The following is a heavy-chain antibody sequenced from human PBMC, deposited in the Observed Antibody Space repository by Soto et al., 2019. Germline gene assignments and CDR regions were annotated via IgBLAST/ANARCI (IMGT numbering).Heavy chain of an antibody. V-gene: IGHV1-2*04. CDR3: ARGGYTYGYGLDY. CDR1: GYTFTAYY. D-gene: IGHD5-18*01. J-gene: IGHJ4*02. CDR2: INTNSGDT. Sequence: QVQLVQSGAEVKKLGASVKVSCKASGYTFTAYYIHWVRQAPGQGLEWVGWINTNSGDTNYAQRFQGWVTMTWDTSVSTAYMDLTRLRSDDTAVYYCARGGYTYGYGLDYWGQGTLVTVSS.